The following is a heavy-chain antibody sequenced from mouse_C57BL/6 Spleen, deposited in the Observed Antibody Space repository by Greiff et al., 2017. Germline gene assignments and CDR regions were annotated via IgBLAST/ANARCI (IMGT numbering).Heavy chain of an antibody. J-gene: IGHJ3*01. CDR2: IYPRSGNT. Sequence: VQLVESGAELARPGASVKLSCKASGYTFTSYGISWVKQRTGQGLEWIGEIYPRSGNTYYNEKFKGKATLTADKSSSTAYMELRSLTSEDSAVYFCARPYYYGSSYPFAYWGQGTLVTVSA. D-gene: IGHD1-1*01. V-gene: IGHV1-81*01. CDR3: ARPYYYGSSYPFAY. CDR1: GYTFTSYG.